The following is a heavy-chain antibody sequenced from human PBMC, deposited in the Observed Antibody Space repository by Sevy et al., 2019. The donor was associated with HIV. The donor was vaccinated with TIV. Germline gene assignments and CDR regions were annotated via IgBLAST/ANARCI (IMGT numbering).Heavy chain of an antibody. CDR2: ILYDGSNK. J-gene: IGHJ4*02. CDR3: ARGRVTMIVVVNFYFDY. V-gene: IGHV3-30*03. CDR1: GFTFSSYG. D-gene: IGHD3-22*01. Sequence: GGSLRLSCAASGFTFSSYGMHWVRQAPGKGLEWVAVILYDGSNKYYADSVKGRFTISRDNSKNTLYLQMNSLRAEDTAVYYCARGRVTMIVVVNFYFDYWGQGTLVTVSS.